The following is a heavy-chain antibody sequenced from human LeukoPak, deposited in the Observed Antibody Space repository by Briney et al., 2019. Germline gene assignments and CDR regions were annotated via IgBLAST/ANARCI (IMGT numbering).Heavy chain of an antibody. J-gene: IGHJ4*02. CDR1: GGSLSSGSYY. CDR2: IYTSGST. V-gene: IGHV4-61*02. Sequence: SQTLSLTCTVSGGSLSSGSYYWTCIRQPAGKGLEWIGRIYTSGSTNYNPSLNSRVTISVDTSKNQFSLKLRSVTAADTAVYYCARPGGRLAAIRYWGQGTLVTVSS. CDR3: ARPGGRLAAIRY. D-gene: IGHD5-24*01.